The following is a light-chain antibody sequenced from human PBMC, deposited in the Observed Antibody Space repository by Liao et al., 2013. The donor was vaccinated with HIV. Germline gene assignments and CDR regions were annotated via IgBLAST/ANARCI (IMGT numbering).Light chain of an antibody. CDR1: KLGHKD. Sequence: SYELIQPPSVSVSPGQTASIICSGDKLGHKDVRWYQQKPGQSPVLVIYQDNKRPSGIPERFSGSNSGNTATLTISGTQAMDEADYYCQAWDSSTVVFGGGTKLTVL. J-gene: IGLJ3*02. V-gene: IGLV3-1*01. CDR2: QDN. CDR3: QAWDSSTVV.